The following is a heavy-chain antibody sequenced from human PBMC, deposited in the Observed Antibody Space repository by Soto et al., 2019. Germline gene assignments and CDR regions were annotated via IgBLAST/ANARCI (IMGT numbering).Heavy chain of an antibody. J-gene: IGHJ4*02. D-gene: IGHD6-19*01. V-gene: IGHV3-23*01. CDR3: AKDHISVAGSDY. CDR1: GFTFSSYA. CDR2: ISGSGGTT. Sequence: AGGSLRLSCAASGFTFSSYAMSWVRQAPGKGLEWVSAISGSGGTTFYADSVKGRFTISRDNSKNTLYLQMNSLRGEDTAVYYCAKDHISVAGSDYWGQGTLVTVSS.